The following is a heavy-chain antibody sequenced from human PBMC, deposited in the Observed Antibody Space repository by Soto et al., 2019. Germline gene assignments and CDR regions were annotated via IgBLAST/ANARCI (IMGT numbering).Heavy chain of an antibody. J-gene: IGHJ6*02. Sequence: SETLSLTCTVSGGSISSGGYYWSWIRQHPGKGLEWIGYIYYSGSTYYNPSLKSRVTISVDTSKNQFSLKLSSVTAADTAVYYCARDYGRYSWEGFDYYYYGMDVWGQGTTVTVSS. CDR3: ARDYGRYSWEGFDYYYYGMDV. V-gene: IGHV4-31*03. CDR2: IYYSGST. CDR1: GGSISSGGYY. D-gene: IGHD5-18*01.